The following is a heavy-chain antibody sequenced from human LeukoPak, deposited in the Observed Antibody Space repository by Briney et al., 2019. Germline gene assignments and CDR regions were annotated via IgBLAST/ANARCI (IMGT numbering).Heavy chain of an antibody. V-gene: IGHV1-2*02. CDR1: GYTFSGYY. CDR3: ARGFLMGGSYKSYYNMDV. D-gene: IGHD1-26*01. J-gene: IGHJ6*03. CDR2: INPNSGGT. Sequence: GASVKVSCRASGYTFSGYYIHWVRQAPGQGLEWMGWINPNSGGTNYAQKFQGRVTMTRDTSISTAYMELSRLRSDDTAVYYCARGFLMGGSYKSYYNMDVWGKGTTVTVSS.